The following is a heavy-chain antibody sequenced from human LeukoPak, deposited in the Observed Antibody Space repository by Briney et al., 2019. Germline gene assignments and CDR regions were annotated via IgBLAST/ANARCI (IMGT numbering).Heavy chain of an antibody. J-gene: IGHJ5*02. CDR3: ARVIAVAGGGAFDH. CDR2: IDWDDDR. D-gene: IGHD6-19*01. Sequence: SGPALVKPTQTLTLTCTFSGFSLSTRGMCVSWTRQVPGKALEWLARIDWDDDRYYTTSLRTRLTISKDTSKNQVVLTMTNMDPVDTATYYCARVIAVAGGGAFDHWGQGAPVTVSS. CDR1: GFSLSTRGMC. V-gene: IGHV2-70*11.